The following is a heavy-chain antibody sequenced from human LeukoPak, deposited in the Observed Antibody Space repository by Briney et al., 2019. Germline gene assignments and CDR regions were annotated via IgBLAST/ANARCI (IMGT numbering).Heavy chain of an antibody. V-gene: IGHV1-46*01. J-gene: IGHJ5*02. CDR3: ARAPYDILTGYSLNWFDP. CDR2: INPSGGST. D-gene: IGHD3-9*01. CDR1: GYTFTSYY. Sequence: ASVKVSCKASGYTFTSYYMHWVRQAPGQGLEWMGIINPSGGSTSYAQKFQGRVSITRDTSTYTGYLELRSLNSADTAVYFCARAPYDILTGYSLNWFDPWGQGTLVTVSS.